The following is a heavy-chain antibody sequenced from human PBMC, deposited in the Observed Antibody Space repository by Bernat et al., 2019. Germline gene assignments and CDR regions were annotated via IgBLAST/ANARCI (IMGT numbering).Heavy chain of an antibody. CDR2: IKTKADRGTT. CDR3: TTEIRGVTAPT. V-gene: IGHV3-15*07. D-gene: IGHD2-21*02. CDR1: GFTFNNAW. J-gene: IGHJ4*02. Sequence: EVQLVESEGGLAKPGGSLRLSCAASGFTFNNAWMNWVRQAPGKGLEWVGRIKTKADRGTTDYAAPVKGRFTISRDDSKNTLYLQMNNLKTEDTAVYYCTTEIRGVTAPTWGQGTLITVSS.